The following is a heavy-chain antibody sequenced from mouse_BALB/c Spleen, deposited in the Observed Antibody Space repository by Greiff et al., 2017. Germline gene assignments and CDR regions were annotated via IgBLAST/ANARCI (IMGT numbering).Heavy chain of an antibody. CDR1: GFNIKDTY. CDR3: ARGWGYAMDY. Sequence: VQLKESGAELVKPGASVKLSCTASGFNIKDTYMHWVKQRPEQGLEWIGRIDPANGNTKYDPKFQGKATITADTSSNTAYLQLSSLTSEDTAVYYCARGWGYAMDYWGQGTSVTVSS. D-gene: IGHD1-1*02. J-gene: IGHJ4*01. V-gene: IGHV14-3*02. CDR2: IDPANGNT.